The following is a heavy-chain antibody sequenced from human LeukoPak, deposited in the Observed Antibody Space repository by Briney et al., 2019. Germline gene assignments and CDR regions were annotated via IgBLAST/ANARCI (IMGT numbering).Heavy chain of an antibody. Sequence: PGGSLRLSCAASGFTFSSYGMHWVRQAPGKGLEWVAFIRYDGSNKYYADSVKGRFTISRDNSKNTLYLQMNSLRAEDTAVYYCARGWQLVRGYYFDYWGQGTLVTVSS. V-gene: IGHV3-30*02. J-gene: IGHJ4*02. D-gene: IGHD6-13*01. CDR1: GFTFSSYG. CDR2: IRYDGSNK. CDR3: ARGWQLVRGYYFDY.